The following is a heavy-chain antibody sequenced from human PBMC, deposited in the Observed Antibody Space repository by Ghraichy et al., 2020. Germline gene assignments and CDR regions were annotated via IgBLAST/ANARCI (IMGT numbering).Heavy chain of an antibody. Sequence: SVKVSCKASGGTFSSYAISWVRQAPGQGLEWMGGIIPIFGTANYAQKFQGRVTITADESTSTAYMELSSLRSEDTAVYYCARDRSHSYGQFRTPSFYYYGMDVWGQGTTVTVSS. CDR2: IIPIFGTA. D-gene: IGHD5-18*01. CDR1: GGTFSSYA. V-gene: IGHV1-69*13. CDR3: ARDRSHSYGQFRTPSFYYYGMDV. J-gene: IGHJ6*02.